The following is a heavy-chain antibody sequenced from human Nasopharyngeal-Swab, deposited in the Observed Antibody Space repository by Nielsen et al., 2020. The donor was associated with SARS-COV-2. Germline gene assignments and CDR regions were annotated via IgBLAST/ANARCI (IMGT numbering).Heavy chain of an antibody. CDR3: ARVPTPYYDSSGAFDY. CDR1: GFTFSSYG. Sequence: GGSLRLSCAASGFTFSSYGMHWVRQAPGKGLEWVAVIWYDGSNKYYADSVKGRFTISRDNSKNTLYLQMNSLRAEDTAVYYYARVPTPYYDSSGAFDYWGQGTLVTVSS. J-gene: IGHJ4*02. V-gene: IGHV3-33*01. CDR2: IWYDGSNK. D-gene: IGHD3-22*01.